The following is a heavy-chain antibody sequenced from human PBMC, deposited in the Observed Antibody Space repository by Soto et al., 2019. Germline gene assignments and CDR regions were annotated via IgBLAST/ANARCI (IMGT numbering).Heavy chain of an antibody. CDR3: ARMFHCSGGTRPFDY. CDR1: GFSLSTSGMR. CDR2: IDWDDDK. Sequence: GSGPYAGEPTQTLTLTCTFSGFSLSTSGMRVSWIRQPPGKALEWLARIDWDDDKFYNTSLKTRLTISKDSSKNQVVLTMTNMDPVDTATYYCARMFHCSGGTRPFDYWGQGALVTVSS. V-gene: IGHV2-70*04. D-gene: IGHD2-15*01. J-gene: IGHJ4*02.